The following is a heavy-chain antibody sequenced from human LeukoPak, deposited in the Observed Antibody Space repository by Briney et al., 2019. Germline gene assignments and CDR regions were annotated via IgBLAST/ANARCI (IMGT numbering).Heavy chain of an antibody. CDR2: INPNSGGT. CDR1: RYAFTDYY. D-gene: IGHD3-16*01. V-gene: IGHV1-2*02. Sequence: ATVTVSCKASRYAFTDYYIHWVRQAPGQGLEWVGWINPNSGGTIYVQKFQGRVTMTRDTSISTLYMELSRLRSDDTAVYYCARSTGTTFGFSDYWGPGTLVTVSS. CDR3: ARSTGTTFGFSDY. J-gene: IGHJ4*02.